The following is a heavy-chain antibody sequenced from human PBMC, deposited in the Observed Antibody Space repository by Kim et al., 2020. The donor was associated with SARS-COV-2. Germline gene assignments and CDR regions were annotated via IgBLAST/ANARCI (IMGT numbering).Heavy chain of an antibody. D-gene: IGHD4-4*01. J-gene: IGHJ2*01. CDR3: ASSATVTTRWYFDL. Sequence: HPALKERVTTSVDTSKNQFSLKLSSVTAADTAVYYCASSATVTTRWYFDLWGRGTLVTVSS. V-gene: IGHV4-59*01.